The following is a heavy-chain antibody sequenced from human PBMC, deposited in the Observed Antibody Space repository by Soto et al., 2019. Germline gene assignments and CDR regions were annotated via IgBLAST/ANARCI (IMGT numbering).Heavy chain of an antibody. Sequence: GGSLRLSCAASGFTVSSNYMSWVRQAPGKGLEWVSVIYSGGSTYYADSVKGRFTISRDNSKNTLYLQMNSLRAEDTAVYYCVRVVAAKAFNWLDPWGQGTLVTVSS. V-gene: IGHV3-53*01. D-gene: IGHD2-15*01. CDR3: VRVVAAKAFNWLDP. CDR2: IYSGGST. J-gene: IGHJ5*02. CDR1: GFTVSSNY.